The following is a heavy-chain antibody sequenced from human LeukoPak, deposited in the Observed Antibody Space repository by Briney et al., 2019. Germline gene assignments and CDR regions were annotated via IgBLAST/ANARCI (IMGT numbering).Heavy chain of an antibody. CDR1: GGSFSGYY. CDR3: ACGGGSDSSFVY. V-gene: IGHV4-34*01. Sequence: NPAETLSLTCAVYGGSFSGYYWSWIRQPPGKGREWIGEINHTRSPNYHPSLPSRLPISLDPSHTQFSLNLSSVPAPGTVVYCCACGGGSDSSFVYW. D-gene: IGHD4-11*01. J-gene: IGHJ4*01. CDR2: INHTRSP.